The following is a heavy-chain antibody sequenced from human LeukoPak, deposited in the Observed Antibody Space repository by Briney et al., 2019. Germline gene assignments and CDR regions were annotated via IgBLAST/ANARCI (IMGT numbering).Heavy chain of an antibody. D-gene: IGHD3-10*01. J-gene: IGHJ4*02. CDR1: GITFSNSW. CDR3: ARGGGSGSYYKRELDY. CDR2: IKEDGSEK. Sequence: PGGSLRLSCAASGITFSNSWVCWVRQAPGKGLEWVANIKEDGSEKYYVNSVKGRFTISRDNAKNSLYLQMNSLRAEDTAVYYCARGGGSGSYYKRELDYWGQGTLVTVSS. V-gene: IGHV3-7*01.